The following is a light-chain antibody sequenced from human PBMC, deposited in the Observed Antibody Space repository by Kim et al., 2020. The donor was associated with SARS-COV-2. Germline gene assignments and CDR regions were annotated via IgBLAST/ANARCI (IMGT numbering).Light chain of an antibody. J-gene: IGLJ3*02. V-gene: IGLV1-44*01. CDR2: SNN. Sequence: QSVLTQPPSASGTPGQRVTISCSGSSSNIGSNTVNWYQQIPGTAPKLLIFSNNQRPSGVPDRFSGSRSGTSASLAISGLQSEDEADYYCATWDDNLNGWVFGGGTQLTVL. CDR1: SSNIGSNT. CDR3: ATWDDNLNGWV.